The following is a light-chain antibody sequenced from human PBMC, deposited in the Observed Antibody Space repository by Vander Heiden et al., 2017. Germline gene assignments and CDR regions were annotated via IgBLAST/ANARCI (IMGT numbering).Light chain of an antibody. CDR2: GAS. V-gene: IGKV3-20*01. J-gene: IGKJ1*01. Sequence: EMVLTQSPGTLSVSPGERATLSCRASQSVTGSYLAWYQQKPGQAPRVLIYGASNRAPGIPDRFSGSGSGTDFTLTINRLEPEDFAVYYCQQSGNSLWTFGQGTKVEIK. CDR3: QQSGNSLWT. CDR1: QSVTGSY.